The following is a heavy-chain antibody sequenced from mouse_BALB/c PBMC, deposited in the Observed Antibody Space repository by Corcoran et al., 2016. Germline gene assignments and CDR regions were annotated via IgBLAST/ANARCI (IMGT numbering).Heavy chain of an antibody. D-gene: IGHD2-2*01. J-gene: IGHJ4*01. CDR1: GYSITSGYY. CDR3: ARGGYPYAMDY. CDR2: ISYDGSN. V-gene: IGHV3-6*02. Sequence: DVQLQESGPGLVKPSQSLSLTCSVTGYSITSGYYWNWIRQFPGNKLEWMGYISYDGSNNYNPSLKNRISITRDTSKNQFFLKLNSVTTEDTATYYCARGGYPYAMDYWGQGTSVTVYS.